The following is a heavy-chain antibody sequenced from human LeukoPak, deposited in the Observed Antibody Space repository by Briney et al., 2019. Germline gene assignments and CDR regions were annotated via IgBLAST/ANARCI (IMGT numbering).Heavy chain of an antibody. CDR3: AKDQGYCSSTSCLDYYYYYGLDV. V-gene: IGHV3-23*01. D-gene: IGHD2-2*01. Sequence: PGGSLGLSCAASGFTFSSYAMSWVRQAPGEGLGWVSAISGSGGSTYYADSVKGRFTISRDNSKNMLYLQMNSLRAEETAVYYCAKDQGYCSSTSCLDYYYYYGLDVWGQGGTVTVSS. J-gene: IGHJ6*02. CDR2: ISGSGGST. CDR1: GFTFSSYA.